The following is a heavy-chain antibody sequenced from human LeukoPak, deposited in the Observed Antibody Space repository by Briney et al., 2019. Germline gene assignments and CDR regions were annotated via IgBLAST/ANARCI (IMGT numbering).Heavy chain of an antibody. CDR2: IYTSGST. CDR1: GNSISSGDNY. V-gene: IGHV4-61*02. J-gene: IGHJ4*02. Sequence: PSQTLSLTCTVSGNSISSGDNYWSWIRQPAGKGLEWIGRIYTSGSTNYNPSLKSRVTISGDTSENQFSLRLSSVTAADTAVYYCARASYSYDISGWVPFDYWGQGTLVTVSS. D-gene: IGHD3-22*01. CDR3: ARASYSYDISGWVPFDY.